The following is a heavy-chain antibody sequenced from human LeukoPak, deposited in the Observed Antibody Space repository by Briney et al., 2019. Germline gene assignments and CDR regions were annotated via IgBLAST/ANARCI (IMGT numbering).Heavy chain of an antibody. CDR1: GFTFSSYA. J-gene: IGHJ4*02. CDR2: ISGSGGST. Sequence: PGGSLRLSCAASGFTFSSYAMSWVRQAPGKGLEWVSAISGSGGSTCYADSVKGRFTISRDNAKNSLYLQSLYLQMNSLRAEDTAVYYCARAHYSSFDYWGQGTLVTVSS. D-gene: IGHD6-13*01. CDR3: ARAHYSSFDY. V-gene: IGHV3-23*01.